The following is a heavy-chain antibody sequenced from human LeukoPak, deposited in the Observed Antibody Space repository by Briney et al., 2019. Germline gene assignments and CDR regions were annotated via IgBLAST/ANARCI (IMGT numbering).Heavy chain of an antibody. V-gene: IGHV3-23*01. CDR1: GFTFSSYG. D-gene: IGHD5-18*01. CDR3: AKLGQLWLLSYFDY. CDR2: ISGSGGST. J-gene: IGHJ4*02. Sequence: GGSLRLSCAASGFTFSSYGMSWVRQAPGKGREWVSAISGSGGSTYYADSVKGRFTISRDNSKNTLYLQMNSLRAEDTAVYYCAKLGQLWLLSYFDYWGQGTLVTVSS.